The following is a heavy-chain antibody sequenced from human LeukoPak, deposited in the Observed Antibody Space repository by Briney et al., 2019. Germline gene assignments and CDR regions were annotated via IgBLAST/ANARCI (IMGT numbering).Heavy chain of an antibody. CDR3: ARDYYDSSGYYYPTY. D-gene: IGHD3-22*01. V-gene: IGHV3-23*01. J-gene: IGHJ4*02. CDR2: ISGSGGST. CDR1: GFTFSSYA. Sequence: GGSLRLSCAASGFTFSSYAMSWVRQAPGKGLEWVSAISGSGGSTYYADSVKGRFTISRDNSKNTLYLQMNSLRAEDTAVYYCARDYYDSSGYYYPTYWGQGTLVTVSS.